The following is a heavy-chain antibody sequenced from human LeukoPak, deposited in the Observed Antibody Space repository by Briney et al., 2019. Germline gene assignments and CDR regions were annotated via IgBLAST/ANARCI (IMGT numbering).Heavy chain of an antibody. V-gene: IGHV4-59*11. CDR1: GGSFSGHY. J-gene: IGHJ4*02. CDR2: IYYTGST. Sequence: SETLSLTYAGYGGSFSGHYWSWIRQSPGKGLEWIGYIYYTGSTNYNPSLKSRVAISVDTSKNQFSLKLTSVTAADTAVYYCATYDSLFDYWGQGILVTVSS. D-gene: IGHD3-22*01. CDR3: ATYDSLFDY.